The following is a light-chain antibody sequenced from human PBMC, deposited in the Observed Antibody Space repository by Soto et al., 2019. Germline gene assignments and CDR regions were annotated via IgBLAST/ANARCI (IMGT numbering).Light chain of an antibody. V-gene: IGKV3-20*01. CDR2: GAS. CDR1: QSVSSSY. J-gene: IGKJ1*01. CDR3: QQYGSSPAT. Sequence: EIVVTQSPGTLSLSPGERATLSCRASQSVSSSYLAWYQQKPGQAPRLLIYGASSRATGIPDRFSGSGSGTDFTLTISRLEPEDFAVYYCQQYGSSPATFGQGTKVEIK.